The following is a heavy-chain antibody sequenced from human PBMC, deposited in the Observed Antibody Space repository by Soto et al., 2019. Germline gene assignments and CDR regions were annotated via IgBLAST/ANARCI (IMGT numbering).Heavy chain of an antibody. CDR3: ARSGDNYNVLDY. Sequence: GGSLRLSCAAPGFTFSDYYMSWIHQAPGKGLEWLSYSSNSGTYTRYADSVKGRFSISRDNAKNSLFLQINSLRGEDTAIYYCARSGDNYNVLDYWGQGTPVTVSS. V-gene: IGHV3-11*06. D-gene: IGHD3-10*02. CDR1: GFTFSDYY. J-gene: IGHJ4*02. CDR2: SSNSGTYT.